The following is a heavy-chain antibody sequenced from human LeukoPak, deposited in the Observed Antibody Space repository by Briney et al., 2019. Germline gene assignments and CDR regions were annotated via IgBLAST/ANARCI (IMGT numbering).Heavy chain of an antibody. J-gene: IGHJ3*02. Sequence: PGGSLTLSCAASGFTLSDYYMSWIRQAPGNGLGWVSYISSSGSTIYYADSVKGRFTISRDNAKNSLYLQMNSLRAEDTAVYYCARGDPGYYGSGSYYNHLDDAFDIWGQGTMVTVSS. CDR1: GFTLSDYY. V-gene: IGHV3-11*04. CDR2: ISSSGSTI. CDR3: ARGDPGYYGSGSYYNHLDDAFDI. D-gene: IGHD3-10*01.